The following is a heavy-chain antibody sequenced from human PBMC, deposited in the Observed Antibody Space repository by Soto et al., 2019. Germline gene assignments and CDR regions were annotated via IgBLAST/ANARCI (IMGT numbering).Heavy chain of an antibody. J-gene: IGHJ6*02. CDR1: GGTFSSYA. Sequence: ASVKVSCKASGGTFSSYAISWVRQAPGQGLEWMGGIIPIFGTANYAQKFQGRVTITADESTSTAYMELRSLRSEDTAVYYCARDGSSGSYYYYGMDVWGQGTTVTVSS. V-gene: IGHV1-69*13. D-gene: IGHD6-19*01. CDR2: IIPIFGTA. CDR3: ARDGSSGSYYYYGMDV.